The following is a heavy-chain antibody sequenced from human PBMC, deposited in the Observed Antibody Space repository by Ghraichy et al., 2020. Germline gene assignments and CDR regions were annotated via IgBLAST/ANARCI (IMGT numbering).Heavy chain of an antibody. J-gene: IGHJ5*02. V-gene: IGHV3-11*01. D-gene: IGHD3-10*01. Sequence: GGSLRLSCAASGFTFSDYYMSWIRQAPGKGLEWVSYISSSGSTIYYADSVKGRFTISRDNAKNSLYLQMNSLRAEDTAVYYCARDLWYYYQSGEVNWFDPWGQGTLVTVSS. CDR1: GFTFSDYY. CDR3: ARDLWYYYQSGEVNWFDP. CDR2: ISSSGSTI.